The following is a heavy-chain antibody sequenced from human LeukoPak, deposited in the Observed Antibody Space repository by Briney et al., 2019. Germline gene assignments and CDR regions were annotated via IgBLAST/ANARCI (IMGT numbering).Heavy chain of an antibody. Sequence: SETLSLTCAVSGGSISSGGYSWSWIRQPPGKGLEWIGYIYHSGSTYYNPSLKSRVTISVDRSKNQFSLKPSSVTAADTAVYYCARGARSYGMDVWGQGTTVTVSS. CDR2: IYHSGST. V-gene: IGHV4-30-2*01. J-gene: IGHJ6*02. CDR3: ARGARSYGMDV. D-gene: IGHD5-24*01. CDR1: GGSISSGGYS.